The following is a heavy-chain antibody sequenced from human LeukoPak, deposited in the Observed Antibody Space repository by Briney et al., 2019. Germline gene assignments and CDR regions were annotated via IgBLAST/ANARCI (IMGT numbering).Heavy chain of an antibody. CDR1: GVSISSSSYY. V-gene: IGHV4-39*01. J-gene: IGHJ4*02. CDR2: IYYSGST. D-gene: IGHD2-2*02. CDR3: ARSYRYCSSTSCYITFDY. Sequence: SETLSLTCTVSGVSISSSSYYWGWIRQPPGKGLEWIGSIYYSGSTYYNPSLKSRVTISVDTSKNQFSLKLSSVTAADTAVYYCARSYRYCSSTSCYITFDYWGQGTLVTVSS.